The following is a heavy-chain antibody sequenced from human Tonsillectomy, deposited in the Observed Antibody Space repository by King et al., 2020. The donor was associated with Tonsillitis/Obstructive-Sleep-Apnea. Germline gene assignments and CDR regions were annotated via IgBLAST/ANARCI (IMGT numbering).Heavy chain of an antibody. J-gene: IGHJ1*01. D-gene: IGHD2-2*03. CDR1: GGSISSSNYY. CDR3: ARCDLLDIVVAP. CDR2: IDYSGST. V-gene: IGHV4-39*01. Sequence: QLQESGPGLVKPSETLSLTCTVSGGSISSSNYYWGWIRQPPGKGLEWIGSIDYSGSTYYNPSLKSRVTISVDTSKNQFSLKLSSVTAADTAVYYCARCDLLDIVVAPWGQGTLVSVSA.